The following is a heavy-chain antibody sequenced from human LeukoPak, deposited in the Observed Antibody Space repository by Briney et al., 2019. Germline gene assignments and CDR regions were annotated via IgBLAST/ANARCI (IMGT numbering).Heavy chain of an antibody. Sequence: PGGSLRLSCAASGFTVSSNYMSWVRQAPGKGLEWVSVIYSGGSTYYADSVKGRFTISRDNSKNTLYLQMNSLRAEDTAVYYCARDLVGATRYYYGMDVWGQGTTVTVSS. V-gene: IGHV3-66*01. D-gene: IGHD1-26*01. CDR2: IYSGGST. CDR3: ARDLVGATRYYYGMDV. J-gene: IGHJ6*02. CDR1: GFTVSSNY.